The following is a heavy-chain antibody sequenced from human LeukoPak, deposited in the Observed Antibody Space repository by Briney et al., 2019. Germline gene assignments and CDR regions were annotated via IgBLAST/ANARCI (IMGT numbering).Heavy chain of an antibody. V-gene: IGHV4-34*01. D-gene: IGHD5-18*01. J-gene: IGHJ4*02. CDR2: INHSGST. CDR3: ARRRRGYSYGLDY. CDR1: GGSFSGYY. Sequence: PPETLSLTCAVYGGSFSGYYWSWIRQPPGKGLEWIGEINHSGSTNYNPSLKSRVTISVDTSKNQFSLKLSSVTAADTAVYYCARRRRGYSYGLDYWGQGTLVTVSS.